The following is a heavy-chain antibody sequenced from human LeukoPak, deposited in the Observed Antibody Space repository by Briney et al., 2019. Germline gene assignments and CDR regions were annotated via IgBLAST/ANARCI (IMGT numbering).Heavy chain of an antibody. CDR3: ARDLSYFDWLLVY. V-gene: IGHV1-69*05. Sequence: GASVKVSCKASGGTFSSYAISWVRQAPGQGLEWMGGIIPIFGTANYAQKFQGRVTITTDESTSTAYMELSSLRSEDTAVYYCARDLSYFDWLLVYWGQGTLVTVSS. CDR2: IIPIFGTA. CDR1: GGTFSSYA. J-gene: IGHJ4*02. D-gene: IGHD3-9*01.